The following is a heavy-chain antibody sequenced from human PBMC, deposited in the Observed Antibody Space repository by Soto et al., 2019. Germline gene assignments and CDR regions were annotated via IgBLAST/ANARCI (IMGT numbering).Heavy chain of an antibody. Sequence: PGVSLRLSCAASGFTFSSYAMSWVRQAPGKGLEWVSAISGSGGSTYYADSVKGRFTISRDNSKNTLYLQMNSLRAEDTAVYYCARNPSYYYDRSGCFVYWGQGTLVTV. D-gene: IGHD3-22*01. CDR2: ISGSGGST. CDR1: GFTFSSYA. J-gene: IGHJ4*02. CDR3: ARNPSYYYDRSGCFVY. V-gene: IGHV3-23*01.